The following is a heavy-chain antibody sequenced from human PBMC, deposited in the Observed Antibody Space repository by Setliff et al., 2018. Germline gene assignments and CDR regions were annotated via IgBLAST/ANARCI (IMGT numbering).Heavy chain of an antibody. Sequence: PSETLSLTCTVSGGPMRSFYWSWIRQTPGKGLQWIGYISDSGSTSYNPSLKSRVTISLDTSKNQFSLNLSSVTAADTAVYYCARSPFVYSNGDGYYYDRNYYCYMDVWGKGTTVTVSS. D-gene: IGHD3-22*01. V-gene: IGHV4-59*08. CDR1: GGPMRSFY. CDR3: ARSPFVYSNGDGYYYDRNYYCYMDV. J-gene: IGHJ6*03. CDR2: ISDSGST.